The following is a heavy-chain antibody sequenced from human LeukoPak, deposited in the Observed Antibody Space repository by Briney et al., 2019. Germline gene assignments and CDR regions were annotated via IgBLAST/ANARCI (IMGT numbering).Heavy chain of an antibody. CDR3: AARIGGILTGYGY. Sequence: GGSLRLSCAASGFTLSNAWMSWVRQAPGKGLEWVGRIKSTTDGATTDYAAPVKGRFTISRDDSKNTLYLQMNSLKNEDTAVYYCAARIGGILTGYGYWGQGTLVTVST. V-gene: IGHV3-15*01. J-gene: IGHJ4*02. CDR2: IKSTTDGATT. CDR1: GFTLSNAW. D-gene: IGHD3-9*01.